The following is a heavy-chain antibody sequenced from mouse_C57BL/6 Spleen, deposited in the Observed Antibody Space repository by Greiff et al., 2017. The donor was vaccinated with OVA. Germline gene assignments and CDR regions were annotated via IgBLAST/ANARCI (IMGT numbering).Heavy chain of an antibody. D-gene: IGHD2-2*01. Sequence: EVKVVESGGGLVKPGGSLKLSCAASGFTFSSYAMSWVRQTPEKRLEWVATISDGGSYTYYPDNVKGRFTISRDNAKNNLYLQMSHLKSEDTAMYYCARGGYDVGYFDVWGTGTTVTVSS. CDR2: ISDGGSYT. CDR1: GFTFSSYA. CDR3: ARGGYDVGYFDV. J-gene: IGHJ1*03. V-gene: IGHV5-4*03.